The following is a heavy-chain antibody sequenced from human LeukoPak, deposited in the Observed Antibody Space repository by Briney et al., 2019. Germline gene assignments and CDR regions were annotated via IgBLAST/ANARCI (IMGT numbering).Heavy chain of an antibody. CDR1: GFTFSSYW. V-gene: IGHV3-74*01. CDR3: AKDMTGLRDY. J-gene: IGHJ4*02. CDR2: INTDGTST. D-gene: IGHD3-16*01. Sequence: PGGSLRLSCAASGFTFSSYWFHWVRQAPGKGLVWVSRINTDGTSTSYADSVKGRLTIARDNAKNTLYLQMNSLRAEDTAIYYCAKDMTGLRDYWGQGTLVTVPS.